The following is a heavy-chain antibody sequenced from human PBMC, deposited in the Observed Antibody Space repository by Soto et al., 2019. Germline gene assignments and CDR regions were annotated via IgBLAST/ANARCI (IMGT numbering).Heavy chain of an antibody. D-gene: IGHD3-10*01. J-gene: IGHJ4*02. Sequence: QVQLVQSGAEVKKPGASVKVSCKASGYTFISYGISWVRQAPGQGLEWMGWISGYNGNTKYAQKLQGRVTMTTDTPTSTADRGRRARRSDDTAVYYWARDRGAQIVDSGAKGTRVTV. CDR3: ARDRGAQIVDS. V-gene: IGHV1-18*01. CDR2: ISGYNGNT. CDR1: GYTFISYG.